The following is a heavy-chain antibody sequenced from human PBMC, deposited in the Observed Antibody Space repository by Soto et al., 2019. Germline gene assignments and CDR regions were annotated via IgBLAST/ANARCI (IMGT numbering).Heavy chain of an antibody. CDR1: GYSFTKNA. V-gene: IGHV1-3*01. CDR2: IHGGSGDP. CDR3: ARAAPPPPVGMTVSGSRYFFDY. J-gene: IGHJ4*02. Sequence: QVQLVQSGAEVKNPGASVKVSCKTSGYSFTKNAIYWMRQAPGQRLEWMGWIHGGSGDPQYSQKFQGRVTFTTDTSASTAYMELRSLTSEDTAVYFCARAAPPPPVGMTVSGSRYFFDYWGQGTLVTVSS. D-gene: IGHD3-22*01.